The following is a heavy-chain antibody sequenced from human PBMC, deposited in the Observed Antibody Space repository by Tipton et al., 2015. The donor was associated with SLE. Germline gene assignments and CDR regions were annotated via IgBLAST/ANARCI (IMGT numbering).Heavy chain of an antibody. CDR2: IHDSGSS. D-gene: IGHD2-21*02. J-gene: IGHJ4*02. CDR3: AREECGGDCFVDY. CDR1: GGSSSGWY. V-gene: IGHV4-34*01. Sequence: TLSLTCAVNGGSSSGWYWSWIRQSPGMALEWIGDIHDSGSSYTNPSLKSRVSISVDTSKNQISLRLSSVTAADTAIYYCAREECGGDCFVDYWGQGTLVTISS.